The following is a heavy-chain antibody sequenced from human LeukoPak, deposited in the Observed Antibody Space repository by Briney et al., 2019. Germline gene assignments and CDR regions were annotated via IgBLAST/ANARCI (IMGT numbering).Heavy chain of an antibody. CDR1: GGSIINSNW. Sequence: SETLSLTCAVSGGSIINSNWWSWVRQPPGKGLEWIGEINHSGSTNYNPSLKSRVTISVDTSKNQFSLKLSSVTAEDTAVYYCARDDYHSSWDWGQGTLVIVSS. D-gene: IGHD4/OR15-4a*01. V-gene: IGHV4-4*02. CDR2: INHSGST. J-gene: IGHJ4*02. CDR3: ARDDYHSSWD.